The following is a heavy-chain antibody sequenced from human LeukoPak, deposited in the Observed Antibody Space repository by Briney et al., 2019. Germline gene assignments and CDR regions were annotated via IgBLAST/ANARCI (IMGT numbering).Heavy chain of an antibody. CDR3: AREARYYYDSSGYYYGYFQH. D-gene: IGHD3-22*01. CDR1: GFTFSDYY. J-gene: IGHJ1*01. CDR2: ISSSGSTI. V-gene: IGHV3-11*01. Sequence: GGSLRLSCAASGFTFSDYYMSWIRQAPGKGLEWVSNISSSGSTIYYADSVKGRFTISRDNAKNSLYLQMNSLRAEDTAVYYCAREARYYYDSSGYYYGYFQHWGQGTLVTVSS.